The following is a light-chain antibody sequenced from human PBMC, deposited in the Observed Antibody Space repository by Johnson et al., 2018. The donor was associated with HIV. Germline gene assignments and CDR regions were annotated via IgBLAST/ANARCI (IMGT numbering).Light chain of an antibody. CDR2: ENN. J-gene: IGLJ1*01. Sequence: QSVLTQPPSVSAAPGQKVTISCSGSSSNIGNNYVSWYQQLPGTAPKLLIYENNKRPSGIPDRFSGYKSGTSATLGITGLQTWDEADYYCGTWDSSLRENVFGTGTKVTVL. V-gene: IGLV1-51*02. CDR3: GTWDSSLRENV. CDR1: SSNIGNNY.